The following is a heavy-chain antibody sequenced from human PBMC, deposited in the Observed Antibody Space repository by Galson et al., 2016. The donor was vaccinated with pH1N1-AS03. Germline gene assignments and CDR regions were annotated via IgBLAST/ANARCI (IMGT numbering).Heavy chain of an antibody. J-gene: IGHJ4*02. CDR2: INPVNGNT. Sequence: SVKVSCKAPGYSFTRYAVHWVRQAPGQRLEWMGWINPVNGNTKYSQKFQGRVTITRDTSATTVHMELSSLRSEDTAVYYCARDLSRLGDYGYWGQGTLVTVSS. CDR3: ARDLSRLGDYGY. V-gene: IGHV1-3*01. CDR1: GYSFTRYA. D-gene: IGHD3-16*01.